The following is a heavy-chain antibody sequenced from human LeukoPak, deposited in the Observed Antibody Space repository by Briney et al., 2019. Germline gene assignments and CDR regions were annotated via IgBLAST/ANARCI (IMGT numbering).Heavy chain of an antibody. J-gene: IGHJ4*02. CDR1: GFTFSSYA. CDR3: AKAPVTSCRGAYCYPFDS. D-gene: IGHD2-21*01. Sequence: GGSLRLSCAASGFTFSSYAMSWVRQAPGKGLEWVSAISGSGGSTYYADSVKGRFTISRDNSKNTLYLQMNRLRAEDAAVYFCAKAPVTSCRGAYCYPFDSWGQGTLVTVSS. V-gene: IGHV3-23*01. CDR2: ISGSGGST.